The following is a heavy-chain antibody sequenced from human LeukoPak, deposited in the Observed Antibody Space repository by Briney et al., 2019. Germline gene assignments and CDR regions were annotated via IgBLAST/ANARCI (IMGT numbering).Heavy chain of an antibody. D-gene: IGHD4-23*01. CDR1: GFTFSSYA. CDR3: ARDEIIDYGGPSIDKEVYYYYYGMDV. V-gene: IGHV3-30-3*01. J-gene: IGHJ6*02. CDR2: ISYDGSNK. Sequence: PGRSLRLSCAASGFTFSSYAMHWVRQAPGKGLEWVAVISYDGSNKYYADSVKGRFTISRDNAKNSLYLQMNSLRAEDTAVYYCARDEIIDYGGPSIDKEVYYYYYGMDVWGQGTTVTVSS.